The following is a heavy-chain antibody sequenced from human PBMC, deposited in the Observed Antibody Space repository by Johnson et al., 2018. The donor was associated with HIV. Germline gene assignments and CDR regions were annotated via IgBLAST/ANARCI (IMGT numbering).Heavy chain of an antibody. CDR3: AKVAVATAAGGVALDV. CDR1: GFIFSSYT. D-gene: IGHD6-19*01. J-gene: IGHJ3*01. V-gene: IGHV3-7*02. Sequence: VQLVESGGGVVQPGRSLRLSCGASGFIFSSYTMQWVRQAPGKGLEWVANIEPDVSKKYYVDAVKGRFTISRDSAKNSLFLQMNSLRADDTAVYYCAKVAVATAAGGVALDVWGPGTMVTVSS. CDR2: IEPDVSKK.